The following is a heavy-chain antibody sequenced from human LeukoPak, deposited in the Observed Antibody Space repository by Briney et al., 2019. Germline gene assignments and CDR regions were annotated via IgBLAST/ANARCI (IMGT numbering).Heavy chain of an antibody. J-gene: IGHJ4*02. CDR3: AREAVVVPTDNNFDY. V-gene: IGHV4-59*01. CDR1: GGSISSYY. D-gene: IGHD2-15*01. Sequence: SETLSLTCTVSGGSISSYYWSWLRQPPGKGLEWIGYIYYSGSTNYNPSLKSRVTISVDTSKNQFSLKLSSVTAADTAVYYCAREAVVVPTDNNFDYWGQGTLVTVSS. CDR2: IYYSGST.